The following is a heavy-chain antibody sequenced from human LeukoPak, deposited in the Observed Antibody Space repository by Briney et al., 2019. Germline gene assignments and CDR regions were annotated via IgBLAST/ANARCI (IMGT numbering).Heavy chain of an antibody. D-gene: IGHD3-22*01. V-gene: IGHV3-64*01. CDR2: ISSGGRNT. Sequence: GGSLRLSCAASGFTFSTYAMHGVRRAPRKGLEYGSAISSGGRNTYYANCEKGIFPIYRDISKNLISVKEVSVRAEEMAVYYCAIDPVGPLSRGYYGDWGQGTLVTVSS. J-gene: IGHJ4*02. CDR3: AIDPVGPLSRGYYGD. CDR1: GFTFSTYA.